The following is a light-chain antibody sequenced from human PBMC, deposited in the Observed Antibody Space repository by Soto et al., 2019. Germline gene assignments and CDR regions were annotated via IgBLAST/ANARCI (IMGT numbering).Light chain of an antibody. J-gene: IGKJ1*01. CDR2: GAA. CDR3: QQYNNWPRT. V-gene: IGKV3-15*01. CDR1: QTASSSH. Sequence: EIVLTQSPGALSLSPGERATLSCRASQTASSSHLAWYQQKPGQAPRLLISGAATRATGIPARFSGRGSGTEFTLTVSSLQSEDFAVYYCQQYNNWPRTFGQGTKVDIK.